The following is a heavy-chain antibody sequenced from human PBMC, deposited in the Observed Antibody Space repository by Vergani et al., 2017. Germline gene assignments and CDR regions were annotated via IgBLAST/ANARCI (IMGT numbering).Heavy chain of an antibody. CDR2: IYYSGST. Sequence: QVQLQESGPGLVKPSETLSLTCTVSGGSISSYYWSWIRQPPGKGLEWIGYIYYSGSTNYNPSLKSRVTISVDTSKNQFSLKLSSVTAADTAVYYCARRLSSSWYFDYWGQGTLVTVSS. D-gene: IGHD6-13*01. CDR1: GGSISSYY. J-gene: IGHJ4*02. CDR3: ARRLSSSWYFDY. V-gene: IGHV4-59*08.